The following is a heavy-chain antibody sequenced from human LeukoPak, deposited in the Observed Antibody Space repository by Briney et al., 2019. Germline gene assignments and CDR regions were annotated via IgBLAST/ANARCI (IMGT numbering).Heavy chain of an antibody. CDR3: ARTRTAMGTSFDY. D-gene: IGHD5-18*01. Sequence: ASVTVSCKASGYTFTSYYMHWVRQAPGQGLEWMGIINPSGGSTSNAPKFQGRVTMTSDTSTSTVYMELSSLTSEDTAVYYCARTRTAMGTSFDYWGQGTLVTVSS. V-gene: IGHV1-46*01. CDR2: INPSGGST. CDR1: GYTFTSYY. J-gene: IGHJ4*02.